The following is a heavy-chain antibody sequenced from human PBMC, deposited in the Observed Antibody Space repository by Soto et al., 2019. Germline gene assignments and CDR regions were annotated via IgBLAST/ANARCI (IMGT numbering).Heavy chain of an antibody. D-gene: IGHD4-17*01. V-gene: IGHV4-31*03. J-gene: IGHJ3*02. CDR1: GGSISSGGYY. CDR2: IFYSGTT. CDR3: ARDESTTDAFEI. Sequence: SETLSLTCTVSGGSISSGGYYWSWIRQNPGKGLEWIGHIFYSGTTNYNPSLKSRLTISVDTSKNQFSLKLKSLTAADTAVYYCARDESTTDAFEIWGQGTVVTVSS.